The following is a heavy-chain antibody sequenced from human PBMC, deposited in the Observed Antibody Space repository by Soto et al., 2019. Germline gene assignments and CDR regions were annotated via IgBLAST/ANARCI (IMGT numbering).Heavy chain of an antibody. Sequence: SETLSLTCTVSGGSITTSSYFWGWIRQPPGKGLEWIGDIYYVGSTFYNPSLKSRVTVSVDTSKNQFSLKLSSVTAADTAVYYCARVIGGYAHSRWFDPWGQGTLVTVYS. J-gene: IGHJ5*02. V-gene: IGHV4-39*07. CDR1: GGSITTSSYF. CDR2: IYYVGST. CDR3: ARVIGGYAHSRWFDP. D-gene: IGHD5-12*01.